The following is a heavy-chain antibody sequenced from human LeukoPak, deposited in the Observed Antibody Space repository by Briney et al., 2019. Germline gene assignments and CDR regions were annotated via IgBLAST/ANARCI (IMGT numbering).Heavy chain of an antibody. D-gene: IGHD3-10*01. Sequence: SETLSLTCTVSGASISSGSYYWSWIRQPAGKGLEWIGRIYTSGSTNYNPSLKSRLTISIDTSKFQFSLRLSSVTAADTAVYYCARASWDYSGSGSTGWFDPWGQGALVTVSS. CDR2: IYTSGST. CDR1: GASISSGSYY. V-gene: IGHV4-61*02. J-gene: IGHJ5*02. CDR3: ARASWDYSGSGSTGWFDP.